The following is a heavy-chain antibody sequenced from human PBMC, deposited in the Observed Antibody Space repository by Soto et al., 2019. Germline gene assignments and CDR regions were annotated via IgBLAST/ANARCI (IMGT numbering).Heavy chain of an antibody. J-gene: IGHJ4*02. Sequence: GGSLRLSCVASGFTFSNYGVSWVRQAPGKGLEWVSSISGSGGTTYDTDAVQGRFTISRDNSRNTMYLQMNSLSVEDTAVYYCAKDGASPHWGQGTLVTVAS. CDR2: ISGSGGTT. V-gene: IGHV3-23*01. D-gene: IGHD3-16*01. CDR1: GFTFSNYG. CDR3: AKDGASPH.